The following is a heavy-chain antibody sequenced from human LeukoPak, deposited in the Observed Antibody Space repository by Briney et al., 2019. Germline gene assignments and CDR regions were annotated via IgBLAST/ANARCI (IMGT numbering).Heavy chain of an antibody. CDR2: IYPGDSDT. J-gene: IGHJ4*02. CDR3: ASQFDYYDSSGYYGY. Sequence: GESLKISCKGSGYSFTSYWIGWVRQMPGKGLEWMGIIYPGDSDTRYSPSFQGQVTISADKSISTAYLQWSSLKASDTAMYYCASQFDYYDSSGYYGYWGQGTLVTVSS. CDR1: GYSFTSYW. V-gene: IGHV5-51*01. D-gene: IGHD3-22*01.